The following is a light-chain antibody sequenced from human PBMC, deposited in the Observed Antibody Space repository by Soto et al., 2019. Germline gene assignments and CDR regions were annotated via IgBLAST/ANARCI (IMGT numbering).Light chain of an antibody. Sequence: DIQMIQSPFTLSASLGDRATITCRASQTISDWLAWHQQKPGKAPKPLIYKASSLESGVPSRFSGSGSGTEFTLTISSLQPDDFATYYCQQYDSYWTFGQGTKVDIK. V-gene: IGKV1-5*03. CDR3: QQYDSYWT. J-gene: IGKJ1*01. CDR1: QTISDW. CDR2: KAS.